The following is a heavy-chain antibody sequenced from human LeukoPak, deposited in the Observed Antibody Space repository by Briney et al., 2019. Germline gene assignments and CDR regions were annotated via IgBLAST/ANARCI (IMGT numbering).Heavy chain of an antibody. CDR2: IYPDDSDV. Sequence: GESLKISCKGSGYSFTSYWIGWVRQMPGKGLEWMGIIYPDDSDVRYSPSFQGQVTISADKSINTAYLRWSSLKASDTAMYYCARHDLGTGTTRGLDYWGQGTLVTVPS. D-gene: IGHD1-7*01. J-gene: IGHJ4*02. CDR3: ARHDLGTGTTRGLDY. V-gene: IGHV5-51*01. CDR1: GYSFTSYW.